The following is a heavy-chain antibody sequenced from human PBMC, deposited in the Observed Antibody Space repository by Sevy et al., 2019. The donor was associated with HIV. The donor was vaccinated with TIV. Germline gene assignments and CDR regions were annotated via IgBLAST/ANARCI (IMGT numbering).Heavy chain of an antibody. V-gene: IGHV4-59*01. D-gene: IGHD5-12*01. Sequence: SETLSLTCTVSGGSISVYYWSWIRQPPGKELEYIGYVYHTGSTNYNPSLKSRVTLSVDTSNNQFSLKLTSVTAADTAVYYCARAPPVRSGDDSLNGFDPWGQGTLVTVSS. CDR1: GGSISVYY. J-gene: IGHJ5*02. CDR2: VYHTGST. CDR3: ARAPPVRSGDDSLNGFDP.